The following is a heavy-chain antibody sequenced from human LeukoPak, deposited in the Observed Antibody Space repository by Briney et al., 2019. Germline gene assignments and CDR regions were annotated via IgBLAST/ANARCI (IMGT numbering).Heavy chain of an antibody. D-gene: IGHD3-22*01. CDR3: ARHWIYDSF. CDR2: IYYSGST. V-gene: IGHV4-39*01. J-gene: IGHJ4*02. CDR1: GGSISSSSYY. Sequence: SKTLSLTCTVSGGSISSSSYYWGWIRQPPGKGLEWIGSIYYSGSTYYNPSLKSRVTVSVDTSKNQFSLKLSSVTAADTAVYYCARHWIYDSFWGQGTLVTAS.